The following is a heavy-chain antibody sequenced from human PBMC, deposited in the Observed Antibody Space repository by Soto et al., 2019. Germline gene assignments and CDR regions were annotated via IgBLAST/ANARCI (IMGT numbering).Heavy chain of an antibody. CDR3: AKDIVWRSLYYYGMDV. CDR2: IRWESGSI. Sequence: EVQLVESGGGLVQPGRSLRLSCAASGFTFDDYAMHWVRQAPGKGLEWVSGIRWESGSIGYADSVKGRFTISRDNAKNSLYLQMNSLRAEDTALYYCAKDIVWRSLYYYGMDVWGQGTTVTVSS. V-gene: IGHV3-9*01. J-gene: IGHJ6*02. CDR1: GFTFDDYA.